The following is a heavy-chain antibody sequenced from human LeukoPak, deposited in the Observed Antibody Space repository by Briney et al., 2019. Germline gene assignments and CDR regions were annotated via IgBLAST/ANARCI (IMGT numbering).Heavy chain of an antibody. Sequence: GGSLRLSCTASGITFSSFWMSWVRQAPGKGLEWVANIKVDGSEKYYVDSVKGRFTISRDNAKSSLYLQMNSLRAEDTAVYYCARAYSSPNWFDPWGQGTLVTVSS. J-gene: IGHJ5*02. V-gene: IGHV3-7*04. CDR2: IKVDGSEK. CDR1: GITFSSFW. CDR3: ARAYSSPNWFDP. D-gene: IGHD6-13*01.